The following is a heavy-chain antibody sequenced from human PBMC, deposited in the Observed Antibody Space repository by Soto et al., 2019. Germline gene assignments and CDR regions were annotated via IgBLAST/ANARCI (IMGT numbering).Heavy chain of an antibody. V-gene: IGHV4-31*03. CDR2: IYYSGST. J-gene: IGHJ6*02. CDR3: ARAPDGFALKDLGMGG. D-gene: IGHD5-12*01. CDR1: GGSLSSGGYY. Sequence: PSGTLSLTCTVSGGSLSSGGYYCRWIRQHPGKGLEWIGYIYYSGSTYYNPSLKSRVTISVDTSKNQFSPKLSSVTAADTAVYYWARAPDGFALKDLGMGGRRQATTVTVSS.